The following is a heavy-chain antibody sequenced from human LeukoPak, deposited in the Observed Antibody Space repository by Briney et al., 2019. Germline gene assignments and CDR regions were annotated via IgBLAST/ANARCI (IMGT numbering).Heavy chain of an antibody. Sequence: SSETLSLTCTVSGGSVSSGRYFWSLIRQPPGKGLEWIGYIYYSGSTNYNPSLKSRVTISVDTSKNQFSLKLSSVTAADTAVYYCAREPHDYGAVPGIWGQGTMVTVSS. V-gene: IGHV4-61*01. CDR2: IYYSGST. J-gene: IGHJ3*02. D-gene: IGHD4-17*01. CDR3: AREPHDYGAVPGI. CDR1: GGSVSSGRYF.